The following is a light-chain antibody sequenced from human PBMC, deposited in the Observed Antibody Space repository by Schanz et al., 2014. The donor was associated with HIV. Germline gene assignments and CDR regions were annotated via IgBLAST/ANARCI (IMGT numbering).Light chain of an antibody. Sequence: EIVLTQSPGTLSLSPGERAALSCRASQSVTSNLLAWYQQKPGQAPRLLIFGASKRATGIPDRFSGSGSVTDFTLTISSLEPEDFAVYYCHQYGDSPGTFGQGTKVELK. J-gene: IGKJ1*01. CDR3: HQYGDSPGT. V-gene: IGKV3-20*01. CDR2: GAS. CDR1: QSVTSNL.